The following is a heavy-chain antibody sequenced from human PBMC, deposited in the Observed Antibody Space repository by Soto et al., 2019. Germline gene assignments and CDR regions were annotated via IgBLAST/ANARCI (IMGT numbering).Heavy chain of an antibody. CDR1: GGSISSDDYY. CDR3: ARGEGYALDV. CDR2: MYYSGST. D-gene: IGHD1-26*01. J-gene: IGHJ6*02. V-gene: IGHV4-30-4*01. Sequence: QVQLQESGPGLVKPSQTLSLTCTVSGGSISSDDYYWSWIRQPPGKGLEWIAYMYYSGSTYYDPSRKSRVAISVDTSKNQFSLKLSSVTAVDTAVYYCARGEGYALDVWGQGTTVTVSS.